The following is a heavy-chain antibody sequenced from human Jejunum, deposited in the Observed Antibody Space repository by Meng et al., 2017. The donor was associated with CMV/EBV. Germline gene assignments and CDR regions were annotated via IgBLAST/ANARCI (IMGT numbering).Heavy chain of an antibody. CDR1: GVSIGSDY. Sequence: TVPGVSIGSDYWSWIRQPPGEGLEWVGYIYYSGITNYTPSLKSRVTISVDTSKNQFALKLTSVTAADTAVYYCARARVPAAPNYDYWGQGTLVTVSS. V-gene: IGHV4-59*01. CDR2: IYYSGIT. D-gene: IGHD2-2*01. J-gene: IGHJ4*02. CDR3: ARARVPAAPNYDY.